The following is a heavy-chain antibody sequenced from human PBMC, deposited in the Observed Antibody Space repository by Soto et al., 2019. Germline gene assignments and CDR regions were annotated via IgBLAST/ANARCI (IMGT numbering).Heavy chain of an antibody. D-gene: IGHD2-8*01. Sequence: SETLSLTCAVYGGSFSGYYWTWIRQPPGKGLEWIGEINHSGSTNYNPSLKSRVTISVDTSKNQFSLKLTSVTAADTAVYYCAGGGGLMHLFDNWGQGTLVTVS. CDR1: GGSFSGYY. J-gene: IGHJ4*02. CDR3: AGGGGLMHLFDN. V-gene: IGHV4-34*01. CDR2: INHSGST.